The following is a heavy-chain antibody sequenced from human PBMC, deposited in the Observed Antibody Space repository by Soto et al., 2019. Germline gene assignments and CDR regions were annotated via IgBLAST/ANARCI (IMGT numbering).Heavy chain of an antibody. CDR1: GDTFKKCV. V-gene: IGHV1-69*01. J-gene: IGHJ6*02. CDR2: IIPLFGTT. CDR3: AAELGFGKLSVV. D-gene: IGHD3-10*01. Sequence: QLQVVQSGVEVRRPGSSVKVSCKASGDTFKKCVISWVRQAPGQGLEWMGGIIPLFGTTDFAQRFQGRLTISTDESTTTAYMDLSRLRSEDTATYYCAAELGFGKLSVVWGQGTTVIVSS.